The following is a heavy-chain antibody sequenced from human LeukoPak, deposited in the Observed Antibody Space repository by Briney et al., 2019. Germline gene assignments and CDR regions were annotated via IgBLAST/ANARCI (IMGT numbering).Heavy chain of an antibody. CDR3: ARQVGVDDAFDI. D-gene: IGHD1-26*01. Sequence: GPLRPSCAASGFTFNGYSMNWVRQAPGKGLEWVSSISSGSSYIFYADSVKGRFTISRDNAKNSLYLQMNSLRAEDTAVYYCARQVGVDDAFDIWGQGTMVTISS. CDR2: ISSGSSYI. J-gene: IGHJ3*02. CDR1: GFTFNGYS. V-gene: IGHV3-21*01.